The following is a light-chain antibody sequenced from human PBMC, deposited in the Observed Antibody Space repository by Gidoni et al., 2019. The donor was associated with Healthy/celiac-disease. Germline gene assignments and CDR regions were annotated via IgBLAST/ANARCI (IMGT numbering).Light chain of an antibody. J-gene: IGKJ2*01. V-gene: IGKV1-33*01. Sequence: DIQMNQSPSSLSASVGDSVTITCQASQDISNYLNWYQQKPGKAPKLLIYDASNFETGVPSRFSGSGSGTDFTFTISSLQPEVSATYYCQQYDNLPYTFGQGTKLEIK. CDR3: QQYDNLPYT. CDR1: QDISNY. CDR2: DAS.